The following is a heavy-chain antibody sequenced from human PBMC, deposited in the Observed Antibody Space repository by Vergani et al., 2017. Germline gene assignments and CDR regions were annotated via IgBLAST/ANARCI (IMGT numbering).Heavy chain of an antibody. CDR1: GGSFSGYY. CDR3: ARHGRRRITIFGVVIKANYFDY. CDR2: INHSGST. D-gene: IGHD3-3*01. V-gene: IGHV4-34*01. Sequence: QVQLQQWGAGLLKPSETLSLTCAVYGGSFSGYYWSWIRQPPGKGLEWIGEINHSGSTNYNPSLKSRVTISVDTSKNQFSLKLSSLTAADTAVYYCARHGRRRITIFGVVIKANYFDYWGQGTLVTVSS. J-gene: IGHJ4*02.